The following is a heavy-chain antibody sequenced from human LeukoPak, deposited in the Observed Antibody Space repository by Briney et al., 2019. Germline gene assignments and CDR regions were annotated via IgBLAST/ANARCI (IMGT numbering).Heavy chain of an antibody. CDR3: AKVSRDDYDSSGYYFPPDFDY. Sequence: GGSLRLSCAASGFTFSNYAMSWVRQAPGKGLEWVSVISGSGSSTYYADSVKGRFTISRDNSKNTLYLQMNSLRAEDTALYYCAKVSRDDYDSSGYYFPPDFDYWGQGTLVTVSS. J-gene: IGHJ4*02. V-gene: IGHV3-23*01. D-gene: IGHD3-22*01. CDR1: GFTFSNYA. CDR2: ISGSGSST.